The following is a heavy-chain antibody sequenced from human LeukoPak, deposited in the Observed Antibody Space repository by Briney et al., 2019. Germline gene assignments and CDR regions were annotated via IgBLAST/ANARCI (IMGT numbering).Heavy chain of an antibody. D-gene: IGHD2-2*01. CDR2: INTNTGNP. J-gene: IGHJ4*02. V-gene: IGHV7-4-1*02. Sequence: GASVKVSCKASGYTFTSYAMNWVRQAPGQGLEWMGWINTNTGNPTYAQGFTGRFVFSLDTSVSTAYLQISSLKAEDTAVYYCARDPGYCDNTSCYAANFDYWGQGTLVTVSS. CDR3: ARDPGYCDNTSCYAANFDY. CDR1: GYTFTSYA.